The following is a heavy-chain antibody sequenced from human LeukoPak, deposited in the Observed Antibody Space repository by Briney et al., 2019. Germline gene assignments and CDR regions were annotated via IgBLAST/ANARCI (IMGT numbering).Heavy chain of an antibody. CDR2: ISGSGGST. CDR1: GSTFSSYA. Sequence: GGSLRLSCAASGSTFSSYAMSWVRQAPGKGLEWVSAISGSGGSTYYADSVKGRFTISRDNSKNTLYLQMNSLRAEDTAVYYCAKESDIAVAGTGVTFDYWGQGTLVTVSS. V-gene: IGHV3-23*01. CDR3: AKESDIAVAGTGVTFDY. J-gene: IGHJ4*02. D-gene: IGHD6-19*01.